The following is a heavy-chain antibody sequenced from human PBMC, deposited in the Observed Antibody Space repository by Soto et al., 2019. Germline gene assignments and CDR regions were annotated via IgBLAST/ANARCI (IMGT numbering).Heavy chain of an antibody. D-gene: IGHD3-3*01. CDR2: IIPIFGTA. CDR3: ASYFWSGYTYYYYYGMDV. J-gene: IGHJ6*02. V-gene: IGHV1-69*01. CDR1: GGTFSSYA. Sequence: QVQLVQSGAEVKKPGSSVKVSCKASGGTFSSYAISWVRQAPGQGLERMGGIIPIFGTANYAQKFQGRVTITADESTSTAYMELSSLRPEDTAVYYCASYFWSGYTYYYYYGMDVWGQGTTVTVSS.